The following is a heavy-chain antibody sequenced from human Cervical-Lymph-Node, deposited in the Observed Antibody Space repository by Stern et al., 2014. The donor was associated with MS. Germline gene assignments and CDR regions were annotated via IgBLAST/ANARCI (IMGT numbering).Heavy chain of an antibody. CDR1: GDSIHSGDFH. Sequence: VQLHESGPGLVKPSETLSLTCTVSGDSIHSGDFHWSWVRQSPGKGLEWIGYIYYSGRNYNNPSLKSRVTMSIDTSTNQFSLNLTSVTAADTALYFCARMKTGLRENRGFDFWGQGTQVTVSS. CDR3: ARMKTGLRENRGFDF. V-gene: IGHV4-30-4*01. CDR2: IYYSGRN. D-gene: IGHD4-17*01. J-gene: IGHJ4*02.